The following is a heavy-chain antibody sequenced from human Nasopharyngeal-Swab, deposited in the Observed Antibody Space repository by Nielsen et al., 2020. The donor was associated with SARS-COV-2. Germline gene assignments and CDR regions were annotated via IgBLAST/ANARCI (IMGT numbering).Heavy chain of an antibody. Sequence: ASVKVSCKASGYTFTSYDINWVRQATGQGLEWMGWMNPNSGNTGYAQKFQGRVTMTRNTSISTAYMELSSLRSEDTTVYYCERDIVVVVAATPYYYYGMDVWGQGTTVTVSS. CDR1: GYTFTSYD. V-gene: IGHV1-8*01. D-gene: IGHD2-15*01. J-gene: IGHJ6*02. CDR2: MNPNSGNT. CDR3: ERDIVVVVAATPYYYYGMDV.